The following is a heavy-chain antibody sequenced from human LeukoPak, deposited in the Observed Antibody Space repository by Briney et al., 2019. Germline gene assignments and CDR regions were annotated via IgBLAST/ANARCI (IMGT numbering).Heavy chain of an antibody. J-gene: IGHJ4*02. CDR2: IYYSGST. Sequence: SETLSLTCTVSGGSISSYYWSWIRQPPGKELEWIGYIYYSGSTNYNPSLKSRVTISVDTSKNQFSLKLSSVTAADTAVYYSARLVAAMVYVRGIYYFDYWGQGALVTVSS. CDR1: GGSISSYY. CDR3: ARLVAAMVYVRGIYYFDY. V-gene: IGHV4-59*01. D-gene: IGHD3-10*02.